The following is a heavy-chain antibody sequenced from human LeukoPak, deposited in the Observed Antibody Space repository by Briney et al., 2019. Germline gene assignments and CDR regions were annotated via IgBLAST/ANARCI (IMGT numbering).Heavy chain of an antibody. CDR2: ISAYNGNT. CDR1: GDTFTSYG. J-gene: IGHJ4*02. CDR3: ARGPLAVAGNFDY. V-gene: IGHV1-18*04. Sequence: ASVKGSCKASGDTFTSYGTSWVRQAPGHGLEWMGGISAYNGNTNYAQKLQGRVTMTTDTSTSTAYMALRSLRSDDTAVYYCARGPLAVAGNFDYWGQETLVTVSS. D-gene: IGHD6-19*01.